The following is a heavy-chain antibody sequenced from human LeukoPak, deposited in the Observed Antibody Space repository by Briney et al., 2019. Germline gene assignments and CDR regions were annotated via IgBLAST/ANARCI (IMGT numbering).Heavy chain of an antibody. Sequence: SETLSLTCTVSGGSISSYYWSWIRQPPGKGLEWIGEINHSGSTNYNPSLKSRVTISVDTSKNQFSLKLSSVTAADTAVYYCARRSYYDSSGYYGRQIPSDYWGQGTLVTVSS. V-gene: IGHV4-34*01. CDR1: GGSISSYY. J-gene: IGHJ4*02. D-gene: IGHD3-22*01. CDR3: ARRSYYDSSGYYGRQIPSDY. CDR2: INHSGST.